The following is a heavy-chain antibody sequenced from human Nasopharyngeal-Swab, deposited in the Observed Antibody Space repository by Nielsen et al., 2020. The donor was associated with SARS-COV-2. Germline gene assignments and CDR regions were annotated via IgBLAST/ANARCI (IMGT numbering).Heavy chain of an antibody. V-gene: IGHV4-39*01. Sequence: SETLSLTCTVSGGSISSSSYYWGWIRQPPGKGLEWIGSIYYSGSTYYNPSLKSRVTISVDTSKNQFSLKLSSVTAADTAVYYCFGMEWLRGPFGYWGQGTLVTVSS. CDR3: FGMEWLRGPFGY. CDR1: GGSISSSSYY. CDR2: IYYSGST. J-gene: IGHJ4*02. D-gene: IGHD3-3*01.